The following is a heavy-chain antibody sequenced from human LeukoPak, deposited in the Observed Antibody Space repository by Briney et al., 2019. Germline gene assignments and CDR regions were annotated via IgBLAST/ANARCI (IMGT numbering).Heavy chain of an antibody. Sequence: GGSLRLSCAASGFTFSSYGISWVRQAPGKGPEWVSGISGSGDSTYYADSVKGRFTISRDNSKNTLYLQMNSLRAEDTAVYYCARDPYGDYGYYFDYWGQGTLVTVSS. J-gene: IGHJ4*02. V-gene: IGHV3-23*01. D-gene: IGHD4-17*01. CDR1: GFTFSSYG. CDR3: ARDPYGDYGYYFDY. CDR2: ISGSGDST.